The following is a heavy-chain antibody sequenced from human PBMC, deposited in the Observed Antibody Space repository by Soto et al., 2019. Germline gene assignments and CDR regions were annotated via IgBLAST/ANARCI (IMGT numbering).Heavy chain of an antibody. CDR2: ISPKSGDT. J-gene: IGHJ6*04. V-gene: IGHV1-2*02. CDR1: GYTFTDYY. Sequence: GASVKVSCKASGYTFTDYYLHWVRQAPGQGLEWMGWISPKSGDTKYAQNFQGRVTMTRDTSIRATYMELSSLTSDDTAVYYCAKLAYYHYAMAVWGKGTTVTVSS. CDR3: AKLAYYHYAMAV.